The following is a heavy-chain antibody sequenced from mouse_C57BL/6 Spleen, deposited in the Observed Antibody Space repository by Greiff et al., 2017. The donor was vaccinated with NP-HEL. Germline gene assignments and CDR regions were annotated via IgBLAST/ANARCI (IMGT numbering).Heavy chain of an antibody. D-gene: IGHD2-5*01. J-gene: IGHJ2*01. V-gene: IGHV1-50*01. CDR3: ARGAYYSNYYFDY. Sequence: QVQLQQPGAELVKPGASVKLSCKASGYTFTSYWMQWVKQRPGQGLEWIGEIDPSDSYTNYNQKFKGKATLTVDTSSSTAYMQLSSLTSEDSAVYYCARGAYYSNYYFDYGGQGTTLTVSS. CDR1: GYTFTSYW. CDR2: IDPSDSYT.